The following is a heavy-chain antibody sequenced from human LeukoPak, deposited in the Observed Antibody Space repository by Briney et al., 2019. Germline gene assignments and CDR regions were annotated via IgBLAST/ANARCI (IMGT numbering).Heavy chain of an antibody. D-gene: IGHD3-10*01. CDR3: ARSVGAGGAFDI. CDR1: GFTVSSKY. CDR2: IYSGGST. V-gene: IGHV3-53*01. Sequence: GGSLRLPCAASGFTVSSKYMNWVRQAPGKGLEWVSIIYSGGSTYYPNSVKGRFTISRDNSKNTLYLQMHSLRAEDTAVYYCARSVGAGGAFDIWGQGTMVTVSS. J-gene: IGHJ3*02.